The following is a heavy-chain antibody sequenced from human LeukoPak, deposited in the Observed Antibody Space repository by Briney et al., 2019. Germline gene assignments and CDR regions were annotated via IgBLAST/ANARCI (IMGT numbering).Heavy chain of an antibody. CDR3: ALLWFGELLPDY. J-gene: IGHJ4*02. D-gene: IGHD3-10*01. CDR1: GFTFSSYA. V-gene: IGHV3-23*01. CDR2: ISGSGGST. Sequence: AGGSLRLSCAASGFTFSSYAMSWVRQAPGKGLEWVSAISGSGGSTYYADSVKGRFTISRDNSKNTLYLQMNSLRAEDTAVYYCALLWFGELLPDYWGQGTLVTVPS.